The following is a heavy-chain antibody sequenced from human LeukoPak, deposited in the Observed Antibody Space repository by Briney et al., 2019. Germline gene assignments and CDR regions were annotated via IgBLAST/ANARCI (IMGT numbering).Heavy chain of an antibody. CDR1: GYTFTGYY. V-gene: IGHV1-2*02. CDR2: INPNSGGT. J-gene: IGHJ5*02. CDR3: ARAVRGHYGDYRGNNWFDP. D-gene: IGHD4-17*01. Sequence: ASVKVSCKASGYTFTGYYMHWGRQAPGQGLEWMGWINPNSGGTNYAQKFKGRVTMTRDTSISTAYMELSRLRSDDTAVYYCARAVRGHYGDYRGNNWFDPWGQGTLVTVSS.